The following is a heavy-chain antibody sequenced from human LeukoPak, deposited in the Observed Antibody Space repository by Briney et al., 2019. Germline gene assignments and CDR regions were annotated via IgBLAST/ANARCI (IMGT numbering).Heavy chain of an antibody. CDR2: INPNSGGT. CDR1: GYTLTGYY. CDR3: AREPAHYYGSGSYRFDY. Sequence: GASVKVSCKASGYTLTGYYMHWVRQAPGQGLEWMGWINPNSGGTNYAQKFQGWVTMTRDTSISTAYMELSRLRSDGTAVYYCAREPAHYYGSGSYRFDYWGQGTLVTVSS. D-gene: IGHD3-10*01. V-gene: IGHV1-2*04. J-gene: IGHJ4*02.